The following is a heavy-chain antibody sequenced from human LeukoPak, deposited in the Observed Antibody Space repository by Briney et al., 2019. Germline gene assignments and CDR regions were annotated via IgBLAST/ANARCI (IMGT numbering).Heavy chain of an antibody. CDR3: ARVSGRLERQSDLDY. V-gene: IGHV3-21*01. J-gene: IGHJ4*02. D-gene: IGHD1-1*01. CDR1: GFTFASYS. Sequence: GGSLRLSCAASGFTFASYSMNWVRQAPGKGLEWVSSISGDSTYIYNAGSVKGRFTISRDNAQASLYLQMISLRADDTAVYYCARVSGRLERQSDLDYWGRGTLVIVSS. CDR2: ISGDSTYI.